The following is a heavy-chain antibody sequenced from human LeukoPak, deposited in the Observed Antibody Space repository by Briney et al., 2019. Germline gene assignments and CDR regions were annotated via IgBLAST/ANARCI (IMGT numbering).Heavy chain of an antibody. CDR3: ARVSGRLERQSDLDY. V-gene: IGHV3-21*01. J-gene: IGHJ4*02. D-gene: IGHD1-1*01. CDR1: GFTFASYS. Sequence: GGSLRLSCAASGFTFASYSMNWVRQAPGKGLEWVSSISGDSTYIYNAGSVKGRFTISRDNAQASLYLQMISLRADDTAVYYCARVSGRLERQSDLDYWGRGTLVIVSS. CDR2: ISGDSTYI.